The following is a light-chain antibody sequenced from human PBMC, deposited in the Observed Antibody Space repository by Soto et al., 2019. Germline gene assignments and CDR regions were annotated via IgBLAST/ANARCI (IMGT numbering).Light chain of an antibody. Sequence: QSVLTQPPSVSGAPGQRVTISCTGSSSNIGAGYDVHWYQQLPGTAPKLLIYGNSNRPSGVPDRLSGSKSGTSASLAITGLQAEDEADYYCQSYDSSLSNWVFGGGTSSPS. CDR3: QSYDSSLSNWV. CDR1: SSNIGAGYD. V-gene: IGLV1-40*01. J-gene: IGLJ3*02. CDR2: GNS.